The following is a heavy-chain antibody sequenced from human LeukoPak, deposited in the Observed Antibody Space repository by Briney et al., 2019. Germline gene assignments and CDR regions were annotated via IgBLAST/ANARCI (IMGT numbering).Heavy chain of an antibody. V-gene: IGHV3-23*01. J-gene: IGHJ6*02. Sequence: PGGSLRLSCAASGFTFSSYAMSWVRQAPGKGLEWVSAISGSGGSTYYADSVKGRFTISRDNSKNTLYLQMNSLRAEDTAVYYCASDLVGTAPYSSSWYSLGGMDVWGQGTTVTVSS. CDR1: GFTFSSYA. D-gene: IGHD6-13*01. CDR3: ASDLVGTAPYSSSWYSLGGMDV. CDR2: ISGSGGST.